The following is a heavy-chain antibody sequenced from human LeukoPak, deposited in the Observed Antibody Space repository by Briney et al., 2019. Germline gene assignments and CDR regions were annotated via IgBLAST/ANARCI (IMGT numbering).Heavy chain of an antibody. V-gene: IGHV3-72*01. CDR3: ARVMSVDTAVLDY. D-gene: IGHD5-18*01. Sequence: PGGSLRLSCAASGFTFSDHYMDWVRQAQGKGLEWFGRTRKKANSYTTEYAASVKGRFTISRDDSKNSLYLQMNSLETEDTAVYYCARVMSVDTAVLDYWGQGTLVTVSS. CDR2: TRKKANSYTT. J-gene: IGHJ4*02. CDR1: GFTFSDHY.